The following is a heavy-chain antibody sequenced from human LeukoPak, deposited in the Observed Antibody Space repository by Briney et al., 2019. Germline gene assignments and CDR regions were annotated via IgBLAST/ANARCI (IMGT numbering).Heavy chain of an antibody. D-gene: IGHD5-12*01. CDR3: ATDLMGGGYSGYDLIDY. V-gene: IGHV1-24*01. Sequence: ASVKVSCKVSGYTLTELSMHWVRHAPGKGLEWMGGFDPEDGETIYAQKFQGRVTMTEDTSTDTAYMELSSLRSEDTAVYYCATDLMGGGYSGYDLIDYWGQGTLVTVSS. CDR2: FDPEDGET. J-gene: IGHJ4*02. CDR1: GYTLTELS.